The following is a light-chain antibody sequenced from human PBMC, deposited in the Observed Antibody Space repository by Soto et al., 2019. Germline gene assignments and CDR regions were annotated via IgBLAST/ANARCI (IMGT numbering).Light chain of an antibody. CDR2: RNN. CDR3: AAWDDSLSGRVV. J-gene: IGLJ2*01. V-gene: IGLV1-47*01. CDR1: SSKIGSNY. Sequence: QSVLTQPPSASGTPGQRVTISCSGSSSKIGSNYVYWYQQLPGTAPKLLMYRNNQRPSGVPDRFSGSKSGTSASLAISGLRSEDEADYYCAAWDDSLSGRVVFGGGTKLTVL.